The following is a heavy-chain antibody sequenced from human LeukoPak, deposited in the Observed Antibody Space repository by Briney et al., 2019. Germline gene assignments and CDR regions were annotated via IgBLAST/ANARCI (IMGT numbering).Heavy chain of an antibody. CDR1: GYTFTGYY. D-gene: IGHD1-14*01. J-gene: IGHJ5*02. CDR2: INPNSGGT. Sequence: GASVEASCKASGYTFTGYYMHWVRQAPGQGLEWMVWINPNSGGTNYAQKFQGRVTMTRDTSISTAYMELSRLRSDDTAVYYCARALQVRAEPFDPWGQGTLVTVSS. CDR3: ARALQVRAEPFDP. V-gene: IGHV1-2*02.